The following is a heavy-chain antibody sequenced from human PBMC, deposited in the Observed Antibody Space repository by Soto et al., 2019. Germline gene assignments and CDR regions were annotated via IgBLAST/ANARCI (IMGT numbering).Heavy chain of an antibody. V-gene: IGHV3-11*01. J-gene: IGHJ3*02. CDR3: ARDRVPWFGELFADI. CDR2: ISSSGSTI. CDR1: GFTFSDYY. Sequence: GGSLRLSCAASGFTFSDYYMSWIRQAPGKGLEWVSYISSSGSTIYYADSVKGRFTISRDNAKNSLYLQMNSLRAEDTAVYYCARDRVPWFGELFADIWGQGTMVTVSS. D-gene: IGHD3-10*01.